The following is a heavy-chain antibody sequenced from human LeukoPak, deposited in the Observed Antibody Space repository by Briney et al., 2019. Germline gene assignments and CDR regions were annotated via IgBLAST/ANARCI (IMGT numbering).Heavy chain of an antibody. V-gene: IGHV1-3*03. CDR3: ARGPLEDGYAPFPFDAFDI. J-gene: IGHJ3*02. CDR2: INAGIGNT. CDR1: GYTFTSYA. D-gene: IGHD5-24*01. Sequence: ASVKVSCKASGYTFTSYAMHWVRQAPGQRLEWMGWINAGIGNTKYSQEFQGRVTITRDTSASTAYIELSSLRSEDMAVYYCARGPLEDGYAPFPFDAFDIWGQGTMVTVSS.